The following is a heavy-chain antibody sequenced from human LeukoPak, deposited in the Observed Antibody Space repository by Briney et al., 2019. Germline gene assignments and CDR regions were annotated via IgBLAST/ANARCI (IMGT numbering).Heavy chain of an antibody. D-gene: IGHD2-21*02. CDR3: ATYCGGDCYSLFDY. Sequence: PGGSLRLSCAASGFTFSSYWMSWVRQAPGKGLEWVANIKQDGSEKYYVDSVKGRFTISRDNAKNSLYLQMNSLRAEDTAVYYCATYCGGDCYSLFDYWGQGTLVTVSS. CDR1: GFTFSSYW. CDR2: IKQDGSEK. V-gene: IGHV3-7*01. J-gene: IGHJ4*02.